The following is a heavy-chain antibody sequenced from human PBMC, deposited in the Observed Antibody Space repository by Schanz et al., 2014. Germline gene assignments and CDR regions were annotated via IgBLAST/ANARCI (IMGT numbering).Heavy chain of an antibody. D-gene: IGHD4-17*01. V-gene: IGHV1-69*08. Sequence: QVQLVQSGAEVKKPGSSVKVSCKASGGTFSSYSISWVRQAPGQGFEWMGWISAYTNNTNYAQKVQGRVTITADRSTSTAYMELSSLRSEDTAVYYCARGYGDSPTDFWGQGTLVTVSS. CDR2: ISAYTNNT. CDR1: GGTFSSYS. J-gene: IGHJ4*02. CDR3: ARGYGDSPTDF.